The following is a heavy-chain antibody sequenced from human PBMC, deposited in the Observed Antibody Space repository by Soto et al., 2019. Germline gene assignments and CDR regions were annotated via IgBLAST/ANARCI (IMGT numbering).Heavy chain of an antibody. CDR1: GYTFTRYS. CDR2: ISNYNGDT. Sequence: ASVKVSCKASGYTFTRYSINWVRQAPGQGLEWVGWISNYNGDTKYAQKFQGRVTLTTDTSTTATYMDLRSLTSDDTAVYFCARGDSTGSPTGWFDPWGQGTLVTVSS. J-gene: IGHJ5*02. D-gene: IGHD6-19*01. V-gene: IGHV1-18*04. CDR3: ARGDSTGSPTGWFDP.